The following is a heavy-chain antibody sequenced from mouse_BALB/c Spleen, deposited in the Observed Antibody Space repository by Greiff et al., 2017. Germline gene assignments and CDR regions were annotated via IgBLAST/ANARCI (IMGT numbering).Heavy chain of an antibody. CDR1: GFSLTSYG. J-gene: IGHJ3*01. D-gene: IGHD2-14*01. Sequence: VMLVESGPGLVAPSQSLSITCTVSGFSLTSYGVHWVRQPPGKGLEWLGVIWAGGSTNYNSALMSRLSISKDNSKSQVFLKMNSLQTDDTAMYYCATYRYDDGFAYWGQGTLVTVSA. V-gene: IGHV2-9*02. CDR2: IWAGGST. CDR3: ATYRYDDGFAY.